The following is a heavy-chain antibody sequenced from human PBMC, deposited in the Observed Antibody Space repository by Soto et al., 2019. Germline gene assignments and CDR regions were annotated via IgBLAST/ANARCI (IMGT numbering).Heavy chain of an antibody. CDR1: GFTFSNYA. D-gene: IGHD3-10*01. V-gene: IGHV3-23*01. Sequence: EVQLLESGGGLVQPGGSLRLSCAASGFTFSNYAMSWVRQAPGKGLEWVSAISGSGGSTYYADSVKGRFTISRDNSNNTLYLQMNSLRAEDTAVYYCANDHRVHYYDSGSSSYWGQGTLVTVSS. CDR2: ISGSGGST. CDR3: ANDHRVHYYDSGSSSY. J-gene: IGHJ4*02.